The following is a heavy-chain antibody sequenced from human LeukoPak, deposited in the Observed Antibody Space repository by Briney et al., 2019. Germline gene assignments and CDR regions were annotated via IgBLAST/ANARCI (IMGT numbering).Heavy chain of an antibody. CDR2: ISSSSDI. Sequence: PGGSLRLSCEASEFTFNTYTMNWVRQAPGKGLEWVSSISSSSDIYYADSVKGRFTISRDNAKNSLYLQMNSLRAEDTAVYYCAKDQGYYGSGSYKEYFQHWGQGTLVTVSS. J-gene: IGHJ1*01. CDR3: AKDQGYYGSGSYKEYFQH. D-gene: IGHD3-10*01. V-gene: IGHV3-21*04. CDR1: EFTFNTYT.